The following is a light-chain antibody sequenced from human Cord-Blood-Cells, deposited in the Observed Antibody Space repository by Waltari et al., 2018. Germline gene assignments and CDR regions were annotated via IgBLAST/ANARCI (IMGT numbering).Light chain of an antibody. CDR2: EVS. Sequence: QSALTQPPSASGSPGPSVTISCTGTSSDLGRYNYVPWYQQHPGKAPKLMIYEVSKRPSGVPDRFSGSKSGNTASLTVSGLQAEDEADYYCSSYAGSNNWVFGGGTKLTVL. CDR3: SSYAGSNNWV. V-gene: IGLV2-8*01. CDR1: SSDLGRYNY. J-gene: IGLJ3*02.